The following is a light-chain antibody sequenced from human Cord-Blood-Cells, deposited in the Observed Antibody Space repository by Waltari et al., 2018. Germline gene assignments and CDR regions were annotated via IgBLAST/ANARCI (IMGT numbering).Light chain of an antibody. Sequence: DIQMTQSPSSLSASVGDRVTITCQASQDISNYLNWYQEKPGKAPKLLIYGASSLETGVPSRFSGSGSGTDFTFNISSLQPEDIATFFCQQYDNLPPGTFGGGPKVDI. V-gene: IGKV1-33*01. CDR3: QQYDNLPPGT. CDR1: QDISNY. J-gene: IGKJ4*01. CDR2: GAS.